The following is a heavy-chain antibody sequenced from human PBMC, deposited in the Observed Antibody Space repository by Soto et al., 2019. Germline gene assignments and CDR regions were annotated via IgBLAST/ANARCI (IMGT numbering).Heavy chain of an antibody. CDR3: ARDRGWGLRYFDL. V-gene: IGHV3-7*03. Sequence: EVQLVESGGGLVQPGGSLRLSCAASGFTFSTYWMSWVRQAPVKGLEWVANIKQDGSEKYYVDSVKGRFTISRDNAKNSLWLQMNSLRGEDTAVYYCARDRGWGLRYFDLWGRGTLVTVSS. D-gene: IGHD1-26*01. CDR2: IKQDGSEK. CDR1: GFTFSTYW. J-gene: IGHJ2*01.